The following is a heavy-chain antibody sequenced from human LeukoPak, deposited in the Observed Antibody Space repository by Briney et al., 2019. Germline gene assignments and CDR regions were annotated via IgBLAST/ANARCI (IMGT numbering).Heavy chain of an antibody. J-gene: IGHJ6*02. D-gene: IGHD1-26*01. CDR1: GFTLSDHY. CDR2: TRNKANSYTT. V-gene: IGHV3-72*01. CDR3: TRSGAYSAMDV. Sequence: PGGSLRLSCAAFGFTLSDHYMDWVRQAPGKGLEWVGRTRNKANSYTTEYAASVKGRFTISRDDLKNSLYLQVNSLKTEDTAVYYCTRSGAYSAMDVWGQGTTVTVSS.